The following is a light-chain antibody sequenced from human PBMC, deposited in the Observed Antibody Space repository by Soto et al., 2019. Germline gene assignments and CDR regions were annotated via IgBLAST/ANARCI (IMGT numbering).Light chain of an antibody. CDR3: QQYGSSVT. Sequence: EIVFAPSPGTLSLSPGERATLSCMASQSIRSHYLAWYQQKPGQAPRLLISGAHNRAPGIPDRFSGSESGTDFTLRISRLEPEDFAVYYCQQYGSSVTFGQGTKVDI. CDR1: QSIRSHY. CDR2: GAH. V-gene: IGKV3-20*01. J-gene: IGKJ1*01.